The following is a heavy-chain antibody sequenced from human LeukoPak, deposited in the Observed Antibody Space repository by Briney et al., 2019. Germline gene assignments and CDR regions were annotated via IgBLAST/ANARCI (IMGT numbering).Heavy chain of an antibody. CDR1: GFTFSSYSM. D-gene: IGHD6-19*01. V-gene: IGHV4-4*02. CDR2: IFHSGTT. J-gene: IGHJ3*02. CDR3: ARDQWLLRGGDHDAFDI. Sequence: PGGSLRLPCAASGFTFSSYSMNWVRQAPGKGLEWIGEIFHSGTTNYNPSLKSRVTISIDKSKNQFSLKLRSVTAADTAVYYCARDQWLLRGGDHDAFDIWDQGTMVTVSS.